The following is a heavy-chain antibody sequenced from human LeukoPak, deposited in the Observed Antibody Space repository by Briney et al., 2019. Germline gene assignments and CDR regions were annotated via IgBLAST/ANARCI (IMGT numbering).Heavy chain of an antibody. CDR2: INTDGSST. V-gene: IGHV3-74*01. CDR1: GFSLSDYW. D-gene: IGHD3-22*01. J-gene: IGHJ4*02. CDR3: VVWGEDSSGHRFDH. Sequence: PGGSLRLSCVASGFSLSDYWMHWVRQAPGKGLLWVSRINTDGSSTHYADSVKGRLTISRDNAKNMLYLQMNGLRAEDTAVYYCVVWGEDSSGHRFDHWGQGTLVTVSS.